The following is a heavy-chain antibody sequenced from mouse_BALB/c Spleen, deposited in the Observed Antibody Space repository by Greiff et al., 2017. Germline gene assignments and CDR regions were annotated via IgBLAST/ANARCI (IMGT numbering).Heavy chain of an antibody. J-gene: IGHJ2*01. CDR2: ISYSGST. V-gene: IGHV3-8*02. D-gene: IGHD1-1*01. CDR1: GDSITSGY. Sequence: EVQLVESGPSLVKPSQTLSLTCSVTGDSITSGYWNWIRKFPGNKLEYMGYISYSGSTYYNPSLKSRISITRDTSKNQYYLQLNSVTTEDTATYYCVSRASSYEDYFDYWGQGTTLTVSS. CDR3: VSRASSYEDYFDY.